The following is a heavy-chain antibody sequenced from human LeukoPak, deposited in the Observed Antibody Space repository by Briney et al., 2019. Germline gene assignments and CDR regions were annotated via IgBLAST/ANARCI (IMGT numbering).Heavy chain of an antibody. D-gene: IGHD2-15*01. V-gene: IGHV4-34*01. Sequence: SETLSLTCAVYGGIFNGYYWSWIRQPPGKGLEWIANIYDTGSTNYNTNYNPSLKSRVTISVDTSKNQFSLKLSSVTAADTAVYYCARNDQGRQNDYWGQGTLVTVSS. J-gene: IGHJ4*02. CDR3: ARNDQGRQNDY. CDR2: IYDTGST. CDR1: GGIFNGYY.